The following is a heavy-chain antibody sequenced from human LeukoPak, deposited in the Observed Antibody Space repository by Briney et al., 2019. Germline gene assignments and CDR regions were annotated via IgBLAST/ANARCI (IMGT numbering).Heavy chain of an antibody. Sequence: GGSLRLSCAASGFTFSSYWMSWVRQAPGKGLEWVANIKQDGSEKYYVDSVKGRFTISRDNAKNSLYLQMDSLRAEDTAVYSCARGPLSAPDRPYYDFWSGYYTGNYYYYYYMDVWGKGTTVTVSS. J-gene: IGHJ6*03. CDR2: IKQDGSEK. CDR3: ARGPLSAPDRPYYDFWSGYYTGNYYYYYYMDV. V-gene: IGHV3-7*01. D-gene: IGHD3-3*01. CDR1: GFTFSSYW.